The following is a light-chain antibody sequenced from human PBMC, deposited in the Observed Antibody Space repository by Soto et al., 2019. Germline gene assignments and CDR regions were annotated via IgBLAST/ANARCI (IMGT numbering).Light chain of an antibody. J-gene: IGKJ5*01. CDR1: QDISKY. CDR2: LGS. V-gene: IGKV1-33*01. Sequence: DIQMTQSLSSLSASVGNRVTITCQASQDISKYLNWYQQKPGQSPQFLIYLGSNRASGVPARFSGSGSGTDFTLKISRVQHEDVGVYYCMHALQTLITFGQGTRLEIK. CDR3: MHALQTLIT.